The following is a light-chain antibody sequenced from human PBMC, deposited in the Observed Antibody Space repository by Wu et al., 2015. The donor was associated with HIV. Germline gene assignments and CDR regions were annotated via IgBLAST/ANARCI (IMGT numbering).Light chain of an antibody. J-gene: IGKJ1*01. CDR3: QKYNTAPWT. CDR2: TAS. Sequence: DIQMTQSPSSLSASVGDRVTITCRASQSLSKYLNWYQQKPGKAPKLLIYTASSLQSGVPSRFSGSGSGTDFTLTISSLQPEDVATYYCQKYNTAPWTFGQGTKVEMK. CDR1: QSLSKY. V-gene: IGKV1-39*01.